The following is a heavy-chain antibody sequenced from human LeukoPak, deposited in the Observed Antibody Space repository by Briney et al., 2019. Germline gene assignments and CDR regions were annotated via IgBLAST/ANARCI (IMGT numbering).Heavy chain of an antibody. V-gene: IGHV3-64*01. Sequence: PGGSLRLSCAASGFTFGSYAMHWVRQAPGKGLEYVSAISSNGGSTYYANSVKGRFTISRDNSKNTLYLQMGSLRAEDMAVYYCARVGSSWYRGYFDYWGQGTLVTVSS. CDR3: ARVGSSWYRGYFDY. D-gene: IGHD6-13*01. CDR2: ISSNGGST. CDR1: GFTFGSYA. J-gene: IGHJ4*02.